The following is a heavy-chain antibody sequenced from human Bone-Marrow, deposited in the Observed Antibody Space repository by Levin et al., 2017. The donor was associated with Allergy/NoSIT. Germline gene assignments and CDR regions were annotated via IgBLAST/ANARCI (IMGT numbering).Heavy chain of an antibody. D-gene: IGHD3-9*01. Sequence: GSLRLSCTVSGGSISSSSYYWGWIRQPPGKGLEWIGSIYYSGSTYYNPSLKSRVTISVDTSKNQFSLKLSSVTAADTAVYYCASQYYDILTGSFDYWGQGTLVTVSS. CDR1: GGSISSSSYY. J-gene: IGHJ4*02. CDR3: ASQYYDILTGSFDY. V-gene: IGHV4-39*01. CDR2: IYYSGST.